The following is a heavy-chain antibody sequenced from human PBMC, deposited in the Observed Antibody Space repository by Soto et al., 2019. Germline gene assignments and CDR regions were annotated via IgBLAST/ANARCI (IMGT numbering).Heavy chain of an antibody. D-gene: IGHD6-13*01. Sequence: SETLSLTCTVSGGSVSSGSYYWSWIRQPPGKGLEWIGYIYYSGSTNYNPSLKSRVTISVDTSKNQFSLKLSSVTAADTAVYYCAREEAAAAYFDYWGQGTLVTVSS. CDR3: AREEAAAAYFDY. CDR1: GGSVSSGSYY. CDR2: IYYSGST. V-gene: IGHV4-61*01. J-gene: IGHJ4*02.